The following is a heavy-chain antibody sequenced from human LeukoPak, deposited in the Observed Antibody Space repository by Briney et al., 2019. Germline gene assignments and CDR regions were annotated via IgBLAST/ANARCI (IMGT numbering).Heavy chain of an antibody. CDR2: ISAYNGNT. V-gene: IGHV1-18*04. Sequence: ASVKVSCKASGYTFTGYHMHWVRQAPGQGLEWMGWISAYNGNTNYAQKLHGRVTLTTDTSTSTAYMELRSLRSDDTAVYYCARDPLGGSLSVFDNWGQGTLVTVSS. CDR3: ARDPLGGSLSVFDN. J-gene: IGHJ4*02. CDR1: GYTFTGYH. D-gene: IGHD3-16*01.